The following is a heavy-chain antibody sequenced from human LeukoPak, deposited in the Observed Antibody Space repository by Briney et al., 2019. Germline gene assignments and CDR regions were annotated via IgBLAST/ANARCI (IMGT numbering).Heavy chain of an antibody. D-gene: IGHD3-16*01. CDR3: AKDGISGGYYFDY. CDR1: GFTFSSYG. V-gene: IGHV3-23*01. CDR2: ISGSGGST. Sequence: GGSLRLSCAASGFTFSSYGMSWVRQAPGKGLEWVPAISGSGGSTYYADSVKGRFTISGDNSKNTLYLQMNSLRAEDTAVYYCAKDGISGGYYFDYWGQGTLVTVSS. J-gene: IGHJ4*02.